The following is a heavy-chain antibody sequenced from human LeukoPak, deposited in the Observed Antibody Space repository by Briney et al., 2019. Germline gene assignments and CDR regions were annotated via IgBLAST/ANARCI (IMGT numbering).Heavy chain of an antibody. J-gene: IGHJ4*02. CDR2: IYYSGST. D-gene: IGHD1-26*01. Sequence: SETLSLTCTVSGGSISSYYWSWIRQPPGKGLEWIGYIYYSGSTNYNPSLKSRVTISVDTSKNQISLKLSSVTAADTAVYYCARLRGYYFDYWGQGTLVTVSS. CDR3: ARLRGYYFDY. V-gene: IGHV4-59*01. CDR1: GGSISSYY.